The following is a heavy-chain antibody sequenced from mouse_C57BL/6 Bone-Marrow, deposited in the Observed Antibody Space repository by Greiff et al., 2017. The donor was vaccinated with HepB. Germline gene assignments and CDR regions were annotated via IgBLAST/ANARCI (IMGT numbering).Heavy chain of an antibody. CDR2: INPGSGGT. CDR1: GYAFTNYL. J-gene: IGHJ2*01. Sequence: QVQLQQSGAELVRPGTSVKVSCKASGYAFTNYLIEWVKQRPGQGLEWIGVINPGSGGTNYNEKFKGKATLTADKSSSTAYMQLSSLTSEDSAVYFCARGLDCCFDYWGQGTTLTVSS. CDR3: ARGLDCCFDY. D-gene: IGHD3-1*01. V-gene: IGHV1-54*01.